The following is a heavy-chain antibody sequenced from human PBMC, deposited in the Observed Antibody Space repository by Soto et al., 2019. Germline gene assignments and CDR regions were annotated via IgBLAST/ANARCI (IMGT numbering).Heavy chain of an antibody. CDR3: ARIWGPYYYYGMDV. J-gene: IGHJ6*02. CDR2: IFSNYEK. D-gene: IGHD7-27*01. CDR1: GFSLSNARMG. V-gene: IGHV2-26*01. Sequence: QVTLKESGPVLVKPTETLTLTCTVSGFSLSNARMGVSWIRQPPGKALEWLAHIFSNYEKSYSTYLKSRLTIPKDTSKSQVVLTMTNIDPVETATYYCARIWGPYYYYGMDVWGQGTTVTVSS.